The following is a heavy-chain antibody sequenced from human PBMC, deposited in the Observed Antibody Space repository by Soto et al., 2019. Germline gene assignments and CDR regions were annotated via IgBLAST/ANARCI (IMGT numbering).Heavy chain of an antibody. V-gene: IGHV3-23*01. CDR3: AKDRLGITMVRGVIPAGFDY. CDR2: ISGSGGST. J-gene: IGHJ4*02. D-gene: IGHD3-10*01. Sequence: GGSLRLSCAASGFTFSSYAMSWVRQAPGKGLEWVSAISGSGGSTYYADSVKGRFTISRDNSKNTLYLQMNSLRAEDTAVYYCAKDRLGITMVRGVIPAGFDYWGQGTLVTVSS. CDR1: GFTFSSYA.